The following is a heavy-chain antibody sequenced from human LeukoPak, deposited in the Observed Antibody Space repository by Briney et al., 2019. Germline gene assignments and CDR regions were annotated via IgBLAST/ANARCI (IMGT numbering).Heavy chain of an antibody. V-gene: IGHV4-39*07. CDR2: IYHSGST. CDR1: GGSISSSSYY. D-gene: IGHD3-10*01. Sequence: SETLSLTCTVSGGSISSSSYYWGWIRQPPGKGLEWIGSIYHSGSTYYNPSLKSRVTISVDTSKNQFSLKLSSVTAADTAVYYCARLSDYYGSGYYYYYMDVWGKGTTVTISS. CDR3: ARLSDYYGSGYYYYYMDV. J-gene: IGHJ6*03.